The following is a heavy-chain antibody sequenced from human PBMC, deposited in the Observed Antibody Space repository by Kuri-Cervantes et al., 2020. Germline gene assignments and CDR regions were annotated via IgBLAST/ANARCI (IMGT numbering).Heavy chain of an antibody. J-gene: IGHJ4*02. D-gene: IGHD3-3*01. CDR2: TSANGGST. Sequence: GGSLRLSCAASGFTFSSYAMNWVRQAPGEGLEWVSSTSANGGSTYYADSVKGRFTISRDNSKNTPYLQMNNLRTEDTAVHYCAKGDDFWSGRAYDYWGQGTLVTVSS. CDR3: AKGDDFWSGRAYDY. V-gene: IGHV3-23*01. CDR1: GFTFSSYA.